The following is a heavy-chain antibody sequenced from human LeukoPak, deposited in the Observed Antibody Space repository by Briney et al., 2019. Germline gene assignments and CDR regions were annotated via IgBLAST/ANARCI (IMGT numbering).Heavy chain of an antibody. CDR1: GGSISSYY. CDR2: IYYSGST. D-gene: IGHD4-17*01. Sequence: SETLSLTCTVSGGSISSYYWSWIRQPPGKGLEWIGYIYYSGSTNYNPSLKSRVTISVDTSKNQFSLKLSSVTAADTAVYYCARGNHGDWLYYYYGMDVWGQGTTVTVSS. J-gene: IGHJ6*02. V-gene: IGHV4-59*01. CDR3: ARGNHGDWLYYYYGMDV.